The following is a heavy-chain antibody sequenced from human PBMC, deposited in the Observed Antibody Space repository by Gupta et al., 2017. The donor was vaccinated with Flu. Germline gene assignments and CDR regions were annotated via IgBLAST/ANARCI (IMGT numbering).Heavy chain of an antibody. V-gene: IGHV1-46*02. D-gene: IGHD4-17*01. Sequence: QVHLVQSVAELNSPGASVSFSCKTSGYAFDSSYMRWFRQAPGQGLELIVLVKPKAGSKSYAQSFKDRVTRTLDRSTETVFMDVRGLRADGVGVEYCVRENPYGDVPGLDGGQGTRGAVSS. CDR3: VRENPYGDVPGLD. J-gene: IGHJ4*02. CDR2: VKPKAGSK. CDR1: GYAFDSSY.